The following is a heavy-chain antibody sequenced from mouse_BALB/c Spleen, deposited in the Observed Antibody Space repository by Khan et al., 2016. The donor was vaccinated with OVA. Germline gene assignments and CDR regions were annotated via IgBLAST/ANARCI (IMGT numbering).Heavy chain of an antibody. CDR2: IYPGSDNA. J-gene: IGHJ2*01. CDR3: ARGDGYYVYFDY. Sequence: QVRLQQSGPELVKSGASVKMSCKASGYTFTYYVITWVKQRTGQGLEWIGEIYPGSDNAYYNERFKGKATLTADKSSNTTHMQLSSLTSEDSAVYFCARGDGYYVYFDYWGQGTTLTVSS. D-gene: IGHD2-3*01. CDR1: GYTFTYYV. V-gene: IGHV1-81*01.